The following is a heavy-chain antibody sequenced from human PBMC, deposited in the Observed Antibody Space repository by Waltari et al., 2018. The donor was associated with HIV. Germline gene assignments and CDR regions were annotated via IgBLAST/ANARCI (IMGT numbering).Heavy chain of an antibody. CDR2: IYSGGST. Sequence: EVQLVESGGGLVQPGGSLRLSCAASGFTVSSNYMSWVRQAPGKGLGWVSVIYSGGSTYYAESVKGRFTISRDNSKNTLYLQMNGLRAEDTAGYYCARGYSGPYTGDYWGQGTLVTVSS. V-gene: IGHV3-66*01. J-gene: IGHJ4*02. CDR3: ARGYSGPYTGDY. D-gene: IGHD4-4*01. CDR1: GFTVSSNY.